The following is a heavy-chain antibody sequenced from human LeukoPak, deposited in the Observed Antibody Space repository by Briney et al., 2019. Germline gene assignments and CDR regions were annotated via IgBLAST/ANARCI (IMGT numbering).Heavy chain of an antibody. J-gene: IGHJ4*02. CDR1: GYTFPSFD. Sequence: ASVKVSCKASGYTFPSFDINWVRQATGQGLEWMGWMNPNSGNTGYAQKFQGRVTMTRNTSISTAYMELSSLRSEDTAVYYCARAIRYSSGWYYFDYWGQGTLVTVSS. CDR2: MNPNSGNT. CDR3: ARAIRYSSGWYYFDY. V-gene: IGHV1-8*02. D-gene: IGHD6-19*01.